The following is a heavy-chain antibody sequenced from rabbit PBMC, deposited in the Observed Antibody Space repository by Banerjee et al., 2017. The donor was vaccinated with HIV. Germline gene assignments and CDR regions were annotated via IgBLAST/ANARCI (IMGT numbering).Heavy chain of an antibody. V-gene: IGHV1S39*01. CDR3: ARSGLVVVIDGMDL. J-gene: IGHJ3*01. Sequence: QEQLVESGGGLVQPGGSLKLSCKASGFDFSSYGVSWVRQAPGKGLEWIGYITYGGSTFYASWAKGPFTISKTSSTTVTLQMTSLTAADTATYFCARSGLVVVIDGMDLWGQGTLVTVS. D-gene: IGHD8-1*01. CDR2: ITYGGST. CDR1: GFDFSSYG.